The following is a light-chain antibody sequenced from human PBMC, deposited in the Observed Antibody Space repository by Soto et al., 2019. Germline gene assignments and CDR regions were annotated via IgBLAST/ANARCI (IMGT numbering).Light chain of an antibody. Sequence: DIQMTHSPSTLLASVGDRVTITCRASQRIGSWLAWYQRKPGKAPKLLIYEASTLETWVPSRFSGSGSGTEFTLTISSLQPDDFATYYCQEYSTYSRTFGQGTEMEI. J-gene: IGKJ1*01. CDR3: QEYSTYSRT. CDR2: EAS. V-gene: IGKV1-5*03. CDR1: QRIGSW.